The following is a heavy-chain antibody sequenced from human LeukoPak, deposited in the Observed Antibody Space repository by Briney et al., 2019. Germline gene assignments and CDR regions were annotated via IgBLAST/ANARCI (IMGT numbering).Heavy chain of an antibody. Sequence: GASVKVSCKASGYTFTSYGISWVRQAPGQGLEWMGWINPNSGGTNYAQKFQGRVTMTRDTSISTAYMELSRLRSDDTAVYYCARAYNRLVVPAAIGYWGQGTLVTVSS. J-gene: IGHJ4*02. CDR3: ARAYNRLVVPAAIGY. V-gene: IGHV1-2*02. CDR1: GYTFTSYG. CDR2: INPNSGGT. D-gene: IGHD2-2*02.